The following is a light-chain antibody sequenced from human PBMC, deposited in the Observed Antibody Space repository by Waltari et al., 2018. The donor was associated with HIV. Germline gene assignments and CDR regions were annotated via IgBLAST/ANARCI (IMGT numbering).Light chain of an antibody. CDR2: MGS. J-gene: IGKJ5*01. CDR1: QSLLHSVGYHY. CDR3: LQALQTQIT. Sequence: DIGRTQSPRSVLVTPGEPASTSHRSSQSLLHSVGYHYLDWYLQKPGQPPQLLIYMGSYRASGVPDRFSGSGSGTDFTLKISRVEAEDVGVYYCLQALQTQITFGQGTRLEIK. V-gene: IGKV2-28*01.